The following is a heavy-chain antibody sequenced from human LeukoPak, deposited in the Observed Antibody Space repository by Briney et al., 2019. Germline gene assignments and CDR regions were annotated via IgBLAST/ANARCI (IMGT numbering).Heavy chain of an antibody. V-gene: IGHV3-74*01. J-gene: IGHJ6*02. CDR2: INSDGSST. CDR1: GFTFSSYW. D-gene: IGHD5-12*01. Sequence: PGGSLRLSCAASGFTFSSYWMHWVRQAPGKGLVWVSRINSDGSSTSYADSVKGRFTISRDNAKNTLYLQMNSLRAEDTAVYYCASGRYGGYGMDVWGQGTTVTVSS. CDR3: ASGRYGGYGMDV.